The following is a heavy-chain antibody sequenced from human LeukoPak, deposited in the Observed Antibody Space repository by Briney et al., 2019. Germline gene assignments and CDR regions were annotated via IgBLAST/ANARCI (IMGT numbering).Heavy chain of an antibody. CDR2: IYSGGST. J-gene: IGHJ6*03. CDR1: GFTVSSNY. V-gene: IGHV3-66*01. Sequence: QPGGSLRLSCAASGFTVSSNYMSWVRQAPGKGLEWVSVIYSGGSTYYADSVKGRFTISRDNSKNTLYLQMNSLRAEDTAVYYCARESRYNWNYGHYYYMDVWGKGTTVTVSS. D-gene: IGHD1-7*01. CDR3: ARESRYNWNYGHYYYMDV.